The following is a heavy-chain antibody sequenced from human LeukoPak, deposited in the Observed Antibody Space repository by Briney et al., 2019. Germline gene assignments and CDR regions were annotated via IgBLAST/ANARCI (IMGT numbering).Heavy chain of an antibody. J-gene: IGHJ4*02. CDR3: ARATWMATFDY. V-gene: IGHV4-30-2*01. CDR2: IYHSGST. CDR1: GGSISSGGYS. Sequence: PSQTLSLTCAVSGGSISSGGYSWSWIRQPPGKGLEWIGYIYHSGSTYYNPSLKSRVTISVDRSKNQFSLKLSSVTVADTAVYYCARATWMATFDYWGQGTLVTVSS. D-gene: IGHD1-26*01.